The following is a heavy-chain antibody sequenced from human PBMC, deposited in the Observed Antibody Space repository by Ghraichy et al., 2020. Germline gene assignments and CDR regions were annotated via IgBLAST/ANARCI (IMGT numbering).Heavy chain of an antibody. CDR3: AKEVSWHQLASLDC. CDR1: GFTFTNYA. Sequence: GGSLRLSCAASGFTFTNYAVSWVRQAPGKGLEWVSAISGSVVSTYSADSVKGRFTISSDNSSNTLYLQMSSLRAEATAVYFSAKEVSWHQLASLDCWGQGTLVTVSS. V-gene: IGHV3-23*01. D-gene: IGHD6-13*01. J-gene: IGHJ4*02. CDR2: ISGSVVST.